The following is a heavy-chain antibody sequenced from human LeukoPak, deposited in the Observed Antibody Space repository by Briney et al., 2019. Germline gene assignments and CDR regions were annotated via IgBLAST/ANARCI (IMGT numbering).Heavy chain of an antibody. CDR2: IYYSGST. CDR1: GGSISSYY. CDR3: ARKGRYDSSGYSF. D-gene: IGHD3-22*01. Sequence: KPSETLSLTCTVSGGSISSYYWSWIRQPPGKGLEWIGYIYYSGSTNYNPSLKSRVTISVDTSKNQFSLKLSSVTAADTAVYYCARKGRYDSSGYSFWGQGTLVTVSS. V-gene: IGHV4-59*08. J-gene: IGHJ4*02.